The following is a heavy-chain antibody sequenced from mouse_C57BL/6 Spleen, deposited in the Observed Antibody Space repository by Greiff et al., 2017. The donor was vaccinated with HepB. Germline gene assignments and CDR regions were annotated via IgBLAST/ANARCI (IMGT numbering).Heavy chain of an antibody. D-gene: IGHD2-5*01. CDR3: ARNWGIVTGYYAMDY. J-gene: IGHJ4*01. CDR1: GFSLTSYG. CDR2: IWSGGST. V-gene: IGHV2-2*01. Sequence: VQLVESGPGLVQPSQSLSITCTVSGFSLTSYGVHWVRQSPGKGLEWLGVIWSGGSTDYNAAFISRLSISKDNSKSQVFFKMNSLQADDTAIYYCARNWGIVTGYYAMDYWGQGPSVTVSS.